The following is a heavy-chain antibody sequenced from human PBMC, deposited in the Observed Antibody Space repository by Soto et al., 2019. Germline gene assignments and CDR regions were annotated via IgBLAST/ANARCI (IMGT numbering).Heavy chain of an antibody. CDR2: IYYSGST. Sequence: TSGNLALTCTVFGASISSGDYYWSWIRQPPGKGLEWIGYIYYSGSTYYNPSLKSRVTISVDTSKNQFSLKLSSVTAADTAVYYCASLPYGMDVWGQGTTVTVSS. J-gene: IGHJ6*02. CDR1: GASISSGDYY. V-gene: IGHV4-30-4*01. CDR3: ASLPYGMDV.